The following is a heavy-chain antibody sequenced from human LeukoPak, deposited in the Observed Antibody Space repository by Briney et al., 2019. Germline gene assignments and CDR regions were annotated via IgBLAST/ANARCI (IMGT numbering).Heavy chain of an antibody. CDR3: ARDGSYSGSYFDY. Sequence: GGSLRLSCAASGFTFSSYWMSWVRQAPGKGLEWVANIKQDGSEKYYVDSVKGRFTISRDNAKNSLYLQMNSLRAEDTAVYCCARDGSYSGSYFDYWGQGTLVTVSS. CDR1: GFTFSSYW. CDR2: IKQDGSEK. D-gene: IGHD1-26*01. J-gene: IGHJ4*02. V-gene: IGHV3-7*01.